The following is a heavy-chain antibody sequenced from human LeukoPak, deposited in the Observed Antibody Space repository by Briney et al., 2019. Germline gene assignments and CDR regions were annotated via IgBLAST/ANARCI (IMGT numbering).Heavy chain of an antibody. CDR1: GFTFSSYS. J-gene: IGHJ4*02. Sequence: GGSLRLSCAASGFTFSSYSMHWVRQAPGKGLEWVAVIWYDGSNKYYADSVKGRFTISRDNSKNTLYLQMNSLRAEDTAVYYCARDVNYYDSSGFFDYWGQGTLVTVSS. D-gene: IGHD3-22*01. CDR3: ARDVNYYDSSGFFDY. V-gene: IGHV3-33*01. CDR2: IWYDGSNK.